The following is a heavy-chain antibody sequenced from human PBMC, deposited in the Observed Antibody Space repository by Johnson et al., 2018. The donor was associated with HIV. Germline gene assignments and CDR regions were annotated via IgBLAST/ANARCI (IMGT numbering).Heavy chain of an antibody. J-gene: IGHJ3*02. V-gene: IGHV3-30-3*01. CDR3: AVVALPMYWYDAFDI. CDR2: ISYDGSNK. Sequence: PGKGLEWVAVISYDGSNKYYADSVKGRFTISRDNSKNTLHLQMNSLRAEDTAVYYCAVVALPMYWYDAFDIWGQGTMVTVSS. D-gene: IGHD2-21*01.